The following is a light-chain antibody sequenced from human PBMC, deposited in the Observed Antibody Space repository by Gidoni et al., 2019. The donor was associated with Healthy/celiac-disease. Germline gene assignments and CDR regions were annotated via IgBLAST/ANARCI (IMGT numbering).Light chain of an antibody. V-gene: IGKV1-39*01. CDR1: QSISSY. CDR3: QQSYSTPLT. CDR2: AAS. Sequence: DIQLTQSPSSLSASVGDRVTITCRASQSISSYLNWYKQKPGKAPKLLIYAASSLQSGVPASFSGSGFGTVFTLTIASRQPEDFATYYFQQSYSTPLTFGGGTKVEIK. J-gene: IGKJ4*01.